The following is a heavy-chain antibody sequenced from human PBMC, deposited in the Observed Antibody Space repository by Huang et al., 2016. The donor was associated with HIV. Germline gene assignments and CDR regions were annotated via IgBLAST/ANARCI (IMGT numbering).Heavy chain of an antibody. CDR1: GSTLTNYD. CDR3: ARGFGINYNHEAVDV. Sequence: QIQLAQSGAEVKKPGASVKVSCKASGSTLTNYDINWGRQASGQGIDWVGGINTKSGNGGNTKKIQGRVAIVRNSSINTSDVEVTSLTSEDTAVYYCARGFGINYNHEAVDVWGQGTMVTVSS. J-gene: IGHJ3*01. V-gene: IGHV1-8*01. D-gene: IGHD3-10*01. CDR2: INTKSGNG.